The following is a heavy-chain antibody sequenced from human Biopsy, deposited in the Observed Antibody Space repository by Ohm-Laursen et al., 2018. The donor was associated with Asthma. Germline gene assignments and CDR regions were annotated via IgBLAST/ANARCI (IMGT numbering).Heavy chain of an antibody. CDR1: GFSLRTPGVG. CDR3: ALSQDSGFDDHSPSWFDP. J-gene: IGHJ5*02. Sequence: TQTLTLTCSFSGFSLRTPGVGVGWIRQSPGKALEWLALIFWDDYNLFRPSLKRRLTITKDPSKNQVVLTMTKMDPVDSGTYYCALSQDSGFDDHSPSWFDPWGQGTPVTVSS. D-gene: IGHD3-9*01. V-gene: IGHV2-5*02. CDR2: IFWDDYN.